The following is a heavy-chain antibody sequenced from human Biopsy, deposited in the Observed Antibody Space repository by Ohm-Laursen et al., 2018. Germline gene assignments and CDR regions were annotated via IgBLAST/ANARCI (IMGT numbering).Heavy chain of an antibody. CDR1: GDSISSDIYY. V-gene: IGHV4-39*01. Sequence: SDTLSLTCTVSGDSISSDIYYWVWIRQPPGKGLEWIGNIYNSESTSTYYNLSLKGRVSISVDTSQNQFSLKLTSATAADTAVYFCARRVSGSGRVDPWGQGTLVTVSS. CDR3: ARRVSGSGRVDP. J-gene: IGHJ5*02. CDR2: IYNSESTST. D-gene: IGHD3-10*01.